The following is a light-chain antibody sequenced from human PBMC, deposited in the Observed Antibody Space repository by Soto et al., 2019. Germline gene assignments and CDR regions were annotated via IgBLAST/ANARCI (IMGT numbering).Light chain of an antibody. Sequence: QSVLTQPPSVSGAPGQRVTISCTGSSSNIGAGYDVHWYQQLPGTAPKLLIYGNSNRPSGVPDRFSGSKSGTSASLAITGLQAEDEADYYRQSYDSSLSGSYVFGTGTKVTVL. J-gene: IGLJ1*01. V-gene: IGLV1-40*01. CDR3: QSYDSSLSGSYV. CDR1: SSNIGAGYD. CDR2: GNS.